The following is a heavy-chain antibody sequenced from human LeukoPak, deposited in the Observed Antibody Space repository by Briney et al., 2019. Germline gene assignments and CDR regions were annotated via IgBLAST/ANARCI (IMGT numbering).Heavy chain of an antibody. Sequence: PGGSLRLSCAASGFTFSSYSMNWVRQAPGKGLEWVSSISSSSSYIYYADSVKGRFTISRDNAKNSLYLQMNSLRAEDTAVYYCANLPRGSVRHDAFDIWGQGTMVTVSS. D-gene: IGHD3-10*01. CDR1: GFTFSSYS. CDR3: ANLPRGSVRHDAFDI. V-gene: IGHV3-21*01. CDR2: ISSSSSYI. J-gene: IGHJ3*02.